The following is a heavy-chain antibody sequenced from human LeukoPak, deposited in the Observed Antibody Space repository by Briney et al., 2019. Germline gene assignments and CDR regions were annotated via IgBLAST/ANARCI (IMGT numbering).Heavy chain of an antibody. CDR1: GGSFSDYY. J-gene: IGHJ6*03. CDR2: INRSGNT. CDR3: ARDAVTGTSYYYYYMDV. D-gene: IGHD6-19*01. Sequence: SETLSLTCGVYGGSFSDYYWSWIRQSPGKGLEWIGEINRSGNTDYNPSLKSRLTISVDTSKNQFSLKLSSVTAADTAVYYCARDAVTGTSYYYYYMDVWGKGTTVTVS. V-gene: IGHV4-34*01.